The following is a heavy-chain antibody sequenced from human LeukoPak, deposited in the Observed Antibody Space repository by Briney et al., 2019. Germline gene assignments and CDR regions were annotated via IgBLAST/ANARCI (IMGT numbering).Heavy chain of an antibody. CDR3: AREEYLSSTSCYSCNWFDP. CDR1: GYTFTSYD. CDR2: MNPNSGNT. D-gene: IGHD2-2*01. Sequence: ASVKVSCKASGYTFTSYDINWVRQATGQGLEWMGWMNPNSGNTGYAQKFQGRVTMTRNTSISTAYMELSSLRSEDTAVYYCAREEYLSSTSCYSCNWFDPWGQGTLVTVSS. V-gene: IGHV1-8*01. J-gene: IGHJ5*02.